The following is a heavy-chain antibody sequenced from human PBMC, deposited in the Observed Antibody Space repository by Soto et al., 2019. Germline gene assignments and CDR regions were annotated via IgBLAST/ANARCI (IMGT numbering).Heavy chain of an antibody. Sequence: QVQLQESGPGLVKPSETLSLTCTVSGGSISSYYWSWIRQPPGKGLEWIGYIYYSGSTNYNPSLNSRVTISVDTSKNQFSLKLSSVTAADTAVYYCARGDRYYYYGMDDWGQGTTVTVSS. CDR2: IYYSGST. CDR3: ARGDRYYYYGMDD. V-gene: IGHV4-59*01. CDR1: GGSISSYY. J-gene: IGHJ6*02.